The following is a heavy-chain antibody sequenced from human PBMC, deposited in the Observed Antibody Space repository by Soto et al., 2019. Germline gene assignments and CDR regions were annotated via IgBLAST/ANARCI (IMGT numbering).Heavy chain of an antibody. V-gene: IGHV1-69*12. CDR3: ALRYGSGSNFYYHRMDV. CDR1: GGTFSSYA. CDR2: IIPIFGTA. D-gene: IGHD3-10*01. Sequence: QVQLVQSGAEVKKPGSSVKVSCKASGGTFSSYAISWVRQDPGQGLEWMGGIIPIFGTADYAQKFQGRVTITAGESKSTAYIELGSRRSDDTAVYYCALRYGSGSNFYYHRMDVWGQGTTVTASS. J-gene: IGHJ6*02.